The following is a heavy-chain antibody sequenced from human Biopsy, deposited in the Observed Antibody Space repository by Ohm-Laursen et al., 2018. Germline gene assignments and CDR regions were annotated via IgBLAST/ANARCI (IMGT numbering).Heavy chain of an antibody. J-gene: IGHJ4*02. CDR3: ARWETTLGRSLDS. D-gene: IGHD1-26*01. Sequence: ASVKVSCKASGYTFTSHDINRVRQATGQGLEWMGWMSPNTGNTAYAQRFQDRVTMTSDTSTGTAYMELTSLTSDDTAVYFCARWETTLGRSLDSWGQGTLVAVSS. CDR2: MSPNTGNT. V-gene: IGHV1-8*01. CDR1: GYTFTSHD.